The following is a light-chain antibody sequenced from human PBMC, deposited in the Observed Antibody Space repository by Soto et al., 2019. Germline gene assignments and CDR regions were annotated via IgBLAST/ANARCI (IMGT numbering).Light chain of an antibody. Sequence: EIVLTQSPATLSLSPGERATLSCRASQSVRSYVAWYQQIPGQAPRLLIYDASNRATGIPARFSGSGSGTDFSLTISSLEPEDFAVYYYQQRSNWPQFTFGPGTKVYIK. J-gene: IGKJ3*01. CDR1: QSVRSY. CDR2: DAS. CDR3: QQRSNWPQFT. V-gene: IGKV3-11*01.